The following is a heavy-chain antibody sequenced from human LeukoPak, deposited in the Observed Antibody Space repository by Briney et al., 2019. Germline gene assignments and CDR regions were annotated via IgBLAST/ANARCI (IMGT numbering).Heavy chain of an antibody. J-gene: IGHJ4*01. Sequence: GGSLRLSCEVSGFTFTDYWMNWVRQAPGKGPEWVASIRQDGSEKTYVDSVKGRFTISRDNTKNSLSLQLNGLRAEDTAAYYCARDGTAAGLYFDLWGQGTLVTLYS. V-gene: IGHV3-7*01. D-gene: IGHD6-13*01. CDR1: GFTFTDYW. CDR2: IRQDGSEK. CDR3: ARDGTAAGLYFDL.